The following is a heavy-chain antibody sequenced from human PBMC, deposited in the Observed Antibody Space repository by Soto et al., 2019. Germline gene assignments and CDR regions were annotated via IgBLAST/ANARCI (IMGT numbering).Heavy chain of an antibody. CDR1: GYSFTSYW. Sequence: GESLKISCKGSGYSFTSYWISWVRQMPGKGLEWMGRIDPSGSYTNYSPSFQGHVTISADKSISTAYLQWSSLKASDTAMYYCASMHYDFWSGSYYGMDVWGQGTTVTVSS. CDR3: ASMHYDFWSGSYYGMDV. D-gene: IGHD3-3*01. V-gene: IGHV5-10-1*01. CDR2: IDPSGSYT. J-gene: IGHJ6*02.